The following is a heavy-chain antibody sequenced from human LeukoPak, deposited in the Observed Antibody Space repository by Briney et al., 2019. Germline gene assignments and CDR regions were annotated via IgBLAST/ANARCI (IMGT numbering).Heavy chain of an antibody. D-gene: IGHD5-18*01. CDR2: ISSSSSYI. V-gene: IGHV3-21*01. CDR1: GFTFSSYA. Sequence: GGSLRLSCAASGFTFSSYAMSWVRQAPGKGLEWVSSISSSSSYIYYADSVKGRFTISRDNAKNSLYLQMNSLRAEDTAVYYCARVPTAMVEGDYWGQGTLVTVSS. J-gene: IGHJ4*02. CDR3: ARVPTAMVEGDY.